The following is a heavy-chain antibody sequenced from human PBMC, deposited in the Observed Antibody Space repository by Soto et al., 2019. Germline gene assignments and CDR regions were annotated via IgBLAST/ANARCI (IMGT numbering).Heavy chain of an antibody. J-gene: IGHJ3*02. Sequence: EVQLLESGGGLVQPGGSLRLYCAASGFTFSSYAMSWVRQAPGKGLGWVSGISGSGGSTYFADSVKGRFTISRDNSKNTLYLQMNSLRAEDTAIYYCAKQKTTVTRYDAFDIWGQGTMVTVSS. V-gene: IGHV3-23*01. CDR2: ISGSGGST. CDR3: AKQKTTVTRYDAFDI. CDR1: GFTFSSYA. D-gene: IGHD4-17*01.